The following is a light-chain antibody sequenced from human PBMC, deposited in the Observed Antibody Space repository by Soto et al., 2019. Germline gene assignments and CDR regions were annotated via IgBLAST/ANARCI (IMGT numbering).Light chain of an antibody. CDR3: SSYAGSNIYAI. J-gene: IGLJ2*01. V-gene: IGLV2-8*01. CDR2: EVS. Sequence: QSVLTQPPSASGSPGQSVTISCTGTSSDVGAYNYVSWYQHLPGKAPKLMIYEVSKRPSGVPDRFSGSKSGNTASLTVSGLQAEDEADYYCSSYAGSNIYAIFGGGTKLTVL. CDR1: SSDVGAYNY.